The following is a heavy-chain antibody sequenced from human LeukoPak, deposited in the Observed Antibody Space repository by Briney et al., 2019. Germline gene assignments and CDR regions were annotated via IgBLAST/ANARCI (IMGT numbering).Heavy chain of an antibody. V-gene: IGHV3-72*01. D-gene: IGHD2-2*01. CDR1: GFTFSIYA. J-gene: IGHJ3*02. CDR2: TRNKANSYTT. Sequence: GGSLRLSCSGSGFTFSIYAMDWVRQAPGKGLEWVGRTRNKANSYTTEYAASVKGRFTISRADSENSLYLQMNSLKTEDTAVYYCARVRYCSSTTCRGAFDIWGQGTMVTVSS. CDR3: ARVRYCSSTTCRGAFDI.